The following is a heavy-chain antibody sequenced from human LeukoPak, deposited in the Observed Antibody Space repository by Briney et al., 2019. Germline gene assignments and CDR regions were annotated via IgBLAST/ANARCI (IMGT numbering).Heavy chain of an antibody. J-gene: IGHJ4*02. V-gene: IGHV1-24*01. CDR2: FDPEDGET. CDR1: GYTLTELS. D-gene: IGHD3-22*01. CDR3: ARASASDYYDSSGYPRFDY. Sequence: ASVKVSCKVSGYTLTELSMHWVRQAPGKGLEWMGGFDPEDGETIYAQKFQGRVTMTEDTSTDTAYMELSSLRSEDTAVYYCARASASDYYDSSGYPRFDYWGQGTLVAVSS.